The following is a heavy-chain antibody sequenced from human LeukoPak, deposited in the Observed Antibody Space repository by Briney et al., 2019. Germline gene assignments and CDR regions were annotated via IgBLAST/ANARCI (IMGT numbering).Heavy chain of an antibody. Sequence: GASVKVSCKASGYTFTGYYIHWVRQAPGPGLECIGRINPNSGGTNYAQKFQGRVTMTRDTSINTAYMDLSGLTSDDTAVYYCARRDNKAPYYFDYWGQGTLVTVSS. D-gene: IGHD5-24*01. V-gene: IGHV1-2*06. CDR2: INPNSGGT. CDR3: ARRDNKAPYYFDY. CDR1: GYTFTGYY. J-gene: IGHJ4*02.